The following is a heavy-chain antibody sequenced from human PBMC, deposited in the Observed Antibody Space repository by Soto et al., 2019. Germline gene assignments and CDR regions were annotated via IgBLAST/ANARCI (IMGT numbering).Heavy chain of an antibody. CDR3: ARGGDCGGSCYHYGIDV. CDR1: GYSFTSFW. J-gene: IGHJ6*02. V-gene: IGHV5-51*01. CDR2: VYPGDSST. D-gene: IGHD2-15*01. Sequence: GESLKISCKGSGYSFTSFWIGWVRQTPGKGLEWMGIVYPGDSSTTYSPSFEGQVTISVDKSITTAYVQWNSLRASGTAIYYCARGGDCGGSCYHYGIDVWGQGTTVTVSS.